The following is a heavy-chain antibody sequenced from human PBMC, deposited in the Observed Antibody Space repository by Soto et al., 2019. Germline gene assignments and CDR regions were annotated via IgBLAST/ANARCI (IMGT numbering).Heavy chain of an antibody. CDR1: EVTFSSYA. CDR2: ISGGGGSA. J-gene: IGHJ4*02. CDR3: AKVGSSWYSHFDY. D-gene: IGHD6-13*01. V-gene: IGHV3-23*01. Sequence: PGGSLRLSCAASEVTFSSYAMNWVRQTPGKGLEWVSIISGGGGSAYYADSVKGRFSISRDNSKNTLYLQMNSLRAEDTAVYYCAKVGSSWYSHFDYWGQGTLVTVSS.